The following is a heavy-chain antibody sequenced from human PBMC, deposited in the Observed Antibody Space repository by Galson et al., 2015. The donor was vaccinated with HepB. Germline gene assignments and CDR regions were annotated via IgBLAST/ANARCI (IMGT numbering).Heavy chain of an antibody. D-gene: IGHD6-13*01. Sequence: SVKVSCKVSGYTLTELSMHWVRQAPGKGLEWMGGFDPEDGETIYAQKFQGRVTMTEDTSTDTAYMELSSLRSEDTAVYYCATAPHIAAAGTGYYYYYGMDVWGQGTTVTVSS. J-gene: IGHJ6*02. CDR2: FDPEDGET. CDR1: GYTLTELS. CDR3: ATAPHIAAAGTGYYYYYGMDV. V-gene: IGHV1-24*01.